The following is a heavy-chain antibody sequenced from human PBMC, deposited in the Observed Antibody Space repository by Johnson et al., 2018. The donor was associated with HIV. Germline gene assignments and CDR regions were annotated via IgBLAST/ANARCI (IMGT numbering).Heavy chain of an antibody. J-gene: IGHJ3*02. CDR3: ARGELTRAFDI. D-gene: IGHD1-26*01. CDR2: TTVAGSQT. Sequence: VQLVESGGGLVQPGGSLRLSCAASGFTFSSFWMTWVRQAPGKGLEWVANTTVAGSQTSHLDSVQGRFTISRDNVNNSVSLLLNTLRVGDTAVYICARGELTRAFDIWGQGTMVTVSS. CDR1: GFTFSSFW. V-gene: IGHV3-7*01.